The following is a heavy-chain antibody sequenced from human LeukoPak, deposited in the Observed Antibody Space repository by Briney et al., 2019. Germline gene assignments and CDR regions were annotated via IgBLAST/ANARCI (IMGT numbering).Heavy chain of an antibody. CDR1: GGSISSGSYS. D-gene: IGHD3-22*01. CDR2: IYPRGST. CDR3: ARVYYDSSGYSRGFDY. Sequence: SETLSLTCAVSGGSISSGSYSWSWIRQPPGKGLEWIGYIYPRGSTYYNPSLKSRVILSLDKSANQFSLNLSSVTAADTAVYYCARVYYDSSGYSRGFDYWGQGTLVTVSS. V-gene: IGHV4-30-2*01. J-gene: IGHJ4*02.